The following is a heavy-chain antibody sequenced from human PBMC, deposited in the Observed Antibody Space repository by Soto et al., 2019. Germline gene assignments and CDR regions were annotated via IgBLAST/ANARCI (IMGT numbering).Heavy chain of an antibody. CDR2: IIPLFGTA. CDR3: ARQFDYDTSGYYYAY. V-gene: IGHV1-69*13. Sequence: SVKVSCKASGGTFNKYAVDWVRQAPGQGLEWMGGIIPLFGTANYAQKFQGRVTITADEATTTAYMELSSLRFEDTAVYYCARQFDYDTSGYYYAYWGQGTLVTVSS. J-gene: IGHJ4*02. D-gene: IGHD3-22*01. CDR1: GGTFNKYA.